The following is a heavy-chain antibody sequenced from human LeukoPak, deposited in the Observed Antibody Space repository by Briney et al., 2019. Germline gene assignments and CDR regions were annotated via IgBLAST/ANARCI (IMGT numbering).Heavy chain of an antibody. CDR2: ISLSSDTI. Sequence: GGSLRLSCEAPGPTFTTSSMSWVRQAPGKGLEWVSSISLSSDTIYYADSVKGRFTISRDNAKNSLYLQMNSLRDEDTAVYYCARQDVGLDYWGQGTLVTVSS. J-gene: IGHJ4*02. CDR3: ARQDVGLDY. V-gene: IGHV3-48*02. D-gene: IGHD1-26*01. CDR1: GPTFTTSS.